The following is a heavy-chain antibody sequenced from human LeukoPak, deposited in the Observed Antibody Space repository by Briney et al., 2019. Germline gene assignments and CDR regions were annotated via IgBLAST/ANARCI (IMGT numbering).Heavy chain of an antibody. Sequence: ASVKVSCKASGGTFSSYAISWVRQAPGQGLEGMGGIIPIFGTANYAQKFQGRVTMTEDTSTDTAYMERSSLRSEDTAVYYCATTPRTYYYDSRSFDYWGQGTLVTVSS. CDR3: ATTPRTYYYDSRSFDY. J-gene: IGHJ4*02. D-gene: IGHD3-22*01. V-gene: IGHV1-69*06. CDR2: IIPIFGTA. CDR1: GGTFSSYA.